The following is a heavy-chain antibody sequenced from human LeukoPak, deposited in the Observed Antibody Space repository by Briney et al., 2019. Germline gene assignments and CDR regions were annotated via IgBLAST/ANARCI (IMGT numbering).Heavy chain of an antibody. CDR3: ASRKKGMATAGFDY. CDR2: IYPGDSDT. D-gene: IGHD5-24*01. Sequence: GESLKISCKGSGYSFTSYWSGWVRQMPGKGLEWMAIIYPGDSDTRYSPSFQGQVTISAEKSISTAYLQWSSLKASDTALYYCASRKKGMATAGFDYWGQGTQVTVSS. J-gene: IGHJ4*02. V-gene: IGHV5-51*01. CDR1: GYSFTSYW.